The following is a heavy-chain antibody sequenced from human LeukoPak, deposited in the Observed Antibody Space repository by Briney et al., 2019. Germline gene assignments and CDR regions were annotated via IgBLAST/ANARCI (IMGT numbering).Heavy chain of an antibody. CDR3: AKCDSPVAGDYFDY. J-gene: IGHJ4*02. CDR2: ISGGGGNT. Sequence: PGGSLRLSCAASGFTFSNYGMSWVRQAPGKGLEWISGISGGGGNTYYADSVKGRFTISRDNSKNTLYLQMNSLRAEDTAVYYCAKCDSPVAGDYFDYWGQGTLVTVSS. D-gene: IGHD6-19*01. V-gene: IGHV3-23*01. CDR1: GFTFSNYG.